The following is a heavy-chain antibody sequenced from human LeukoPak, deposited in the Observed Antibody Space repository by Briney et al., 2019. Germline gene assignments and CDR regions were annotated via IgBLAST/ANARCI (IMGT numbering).Heavy chain of an antibody. V-gene: IGHV3-48*03. Sequence: GGSLRLSCAASGFTFSSYEMNWVRQAPGKGLEWVSYISSSGSTIYYADSVKGRFTISRDNAKNSLYLQMNSLRAEDTAVYYCAREPMIVVVISFDYWGQGTLVTVSS. J-gene: IGHJ4*02. D-gene: IGHD3-22*01. CDR1: GFTFSSYE. CDR2: ISSSGSTI. CDR3: AREPMIVVVISFDY.